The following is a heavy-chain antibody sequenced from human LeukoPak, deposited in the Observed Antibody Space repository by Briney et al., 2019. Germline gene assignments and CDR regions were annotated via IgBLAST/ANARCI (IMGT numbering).Heavy chain of an antibody. Sequence: PGGSLRLSCAASGFTFSSYGMHWVRQAPGKGLEWVAVISYDGSNKYYADSVKGRFTISRDNSKNTLNLQMNSLRAEDTALYYCAKARGTVTTLWFDPWGQGTLVTVSS. J-gene: IGHJ5*02. CDR3: AKARGTVTTLWFDP. CDR1: GFTFSSYG. D-gene: IGHD4-17*01. V-gene: IGHV3-30*18. CDR2: ISYDGSNK.